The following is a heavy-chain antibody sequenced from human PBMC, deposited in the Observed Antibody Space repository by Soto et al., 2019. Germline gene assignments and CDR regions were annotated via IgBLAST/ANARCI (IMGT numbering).Heavy chain of an antibody. CDR3: VRTSLVVAAATREDY. CDR2: ISDGSST. Sequence: EVQLVESGGGLVQPGGSLRLSCAASGFTFSSYWMHWVRQAPGKGLVWVSRISDGSSTSYADSVKGRFTIFRDNAKNTLYLQMNSLRAEDTAVYYCVRTSLVVAAATREDYWGQGTLVTVSS. D-gene: IGHD2-15*01. V-gene: IGHV3-74*01. CDR1: GFTFSSYW. J-gene: IGHJ4*02.